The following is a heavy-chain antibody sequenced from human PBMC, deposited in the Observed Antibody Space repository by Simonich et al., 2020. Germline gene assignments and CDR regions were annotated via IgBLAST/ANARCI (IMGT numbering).Heavy chain of an antibody. CDR2: INPSSGGT. Sequence: QVQLVQSGAEVKKPGASVKVSCKAAGYTLTGYYMHWVRQALGQGLEWMGWINPSSGGTNDAKKLQGRVTMTRDTSISTAYMELSRLRSDDTAVYYCASSKLATIDYWGHGTLVTVSS. D-gene: IGHD5-12*01. CDR1: GYTLTGYY. V-gene: IGHV1-2*02. J-gene: IGHJ4*01. CDR3: ASSKLATIDY.